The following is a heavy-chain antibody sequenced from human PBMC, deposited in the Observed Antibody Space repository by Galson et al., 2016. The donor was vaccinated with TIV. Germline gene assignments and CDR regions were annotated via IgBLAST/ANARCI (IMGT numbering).Heavy chain of an antibody. CDR1: GFSFDDYA. V-gene: IGHV3-9*01. CDR2: ISWNRGNI. D-gene: IGHD2-21*01. J-gene: IGHJ6*02. Sequence: SLRLSCAASGFSFDDYAMHWVRQAPGKGLEWVSGISWNRGNIGYSDSVKGRFTISRDNAKNSLYLQMNSLGPDDTALYYCVKDMRRGCDGVNCYTYHFYFYCMDVWGQGTTVTVS. CDR3: VKDMRRGCDGVNCYTYHFYFYCMDV.